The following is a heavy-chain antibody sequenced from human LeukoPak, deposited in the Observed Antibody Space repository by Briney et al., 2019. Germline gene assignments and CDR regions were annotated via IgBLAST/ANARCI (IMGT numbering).Heavy chain of an antibody. CDR1: GFTFSSYA. V-gene: IGHV3-23*01. J-gene: IGHJ4*02. Sequence: GDSLRLSCAASGFTFSSYAMSWVRRAPGKGLEWVSAISGSGGSTYYADSVKGRFTISRDNSKNTLFLQMNSLRADDTAVYYCAKDSIVVVPGAKWEPMFDYWGQGTLVTVSS. CDR3: AKDSIVVVPGAKWEPMFDY. D-gene: IGHD2-2*01. CDR2: ISGSGGST.